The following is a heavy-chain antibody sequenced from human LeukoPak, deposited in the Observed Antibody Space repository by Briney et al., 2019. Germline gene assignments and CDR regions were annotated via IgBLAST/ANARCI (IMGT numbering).Heavy chain of an antibody. CDR2: IYYSGST. CDR3: ARQNVLLWFGELLSWFDP. J-gene: IGHJ5*02. D-gene: IGHD3-10*01. Sequence: SETLSLTCTVSGGSISSYYWIWIPQPPGKGLEWMRYIYYSGSTNYNPTLKSRDTISVDTSKNQFSLKLSSVTAADTAVYYCARQNVLLWFGELLSWFDPWGQGTLVTVSS. V-gene: IGHV4-59*08. CDR1: GGSISSYY.